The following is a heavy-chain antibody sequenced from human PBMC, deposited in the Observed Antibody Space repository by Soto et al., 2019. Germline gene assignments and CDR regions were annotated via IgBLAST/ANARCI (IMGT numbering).Heavy chain of an antibody. CDR3: ARHPREYSSGWYTRDPGWFDP. V-gene: IGHV4-39*01. CDR1: GGSISSSSYY. Sequence: KASETLSLTCTVSGGSISSSSYYWGWIRQPPGKGLEWIGSIYYSGSTYYNPSLKSRVTISVDTSKNQFSLKLSSVTAADTAVYYCARHPREYSSGWYTRDPGWFDPWGQGTLVTVSS. D-gene: IGHD6-19*01. CDR2: IYYSGST. J-gene: IGHJ5*02.